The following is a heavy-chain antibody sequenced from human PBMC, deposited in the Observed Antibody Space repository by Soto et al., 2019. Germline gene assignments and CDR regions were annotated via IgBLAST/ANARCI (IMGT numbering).Heavy chain of an antibody. J-gene: IGHJ5*02. CDR1: GCSISSYC. CDR3: ARGPGYTIFEDPAWFDR. D-gene: IGHD3-3*01. Sequence: SETLDITCTVSGCSISSYCWCWIRQLLGTGLEWIGYIYYSGSTNYNPSLKSRVTISVDTSKNQFSLKLSSVTAPDTAVYYCARGPGYTIFEDPAWFDRWGQGTLVPVAS. CDR2: IYYSGST. V-gene: IGHV4-59*01.